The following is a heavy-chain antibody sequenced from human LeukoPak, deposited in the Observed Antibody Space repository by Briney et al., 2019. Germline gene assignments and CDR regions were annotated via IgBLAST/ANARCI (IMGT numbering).Heavy chain of an antibody. D-gene: IGHD2-15*01. V-gene: IGHV3-9*01. CDR2: ISWNSGSI. Sequence: GGSLRVSCAASRFTFDDYAMHWVRQAPGKGLEWVSGISWNSGSIGYADSVKGRFTISRDNAKNSLYLQMNSLRAEDTALYYCAKTKDGYCSGGSCYRGTIFDYWGQGTLVTVSS. J-gene: IGHJ4*02. CDR3: AKTKDGYCSGGSCYRGTIFDY. CDR1: RFTFDDYA.